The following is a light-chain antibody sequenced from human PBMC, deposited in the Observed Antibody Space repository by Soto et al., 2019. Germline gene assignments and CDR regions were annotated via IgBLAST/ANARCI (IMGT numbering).Light chain of an antibody. CDR2: DVS. Sequence: QSALTQPASVSGSPGQSITISCTGTSSDVGGYNYVSWYQHHPGKAPKLMIYDVSNRPSGAPNRFSGSKSGNTASLTISGLQPEDEADYYCSSYTTSNTRQIVFGTGTKLTVL. CDR1: SSDVGGYNY. J-gene: IGLJ1*01. V-gene: IGLV2-14*03. CDR3: SSYTTSNTRQIV.